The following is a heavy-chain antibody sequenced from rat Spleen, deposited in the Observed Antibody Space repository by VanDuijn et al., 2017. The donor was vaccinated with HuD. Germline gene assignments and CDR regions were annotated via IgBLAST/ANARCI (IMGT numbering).Heavy chain of an antibody. CDR3: AREDYDGTYFYWYFDF. D-gene: IGHD1-12*02. CDR2: IWSGGST. J-gene: IGHJ1*01. CDR1: GFALTNYG. V-gene: IGHV2-15*01. Sequence: QVQLKESGPGLVQPSQTLSLTCTVSGFALTNYGVSWVRQPPGKGLEWIGAIWSGGSTDYNSALKSRLSISRDTSKSQVLLKMNSLQTEDTAMYFCAREDYDGTYFYWYFDFWGPGTMVTVSS.